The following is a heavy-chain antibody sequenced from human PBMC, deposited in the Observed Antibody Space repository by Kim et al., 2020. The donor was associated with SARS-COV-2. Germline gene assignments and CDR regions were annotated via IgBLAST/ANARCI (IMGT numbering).Heavy chain of an antibody. CDR3: ARLRVGGYNHYYYYGMDV. V-gene: IGHV4-59*08. D-gene: IGHD5-12*01. CDR2: IYYSGST. J-gene: IGHJ6*02. CDR1: GGSISSYY. Sequence: SETLSLTCTVSGGSISSYYWSWIRQPPGKGLEWIGYIYYSGSTNYNPSLKSRVTISVDTSKNQFSLKLSSVTAADTAVYYCARLRVGGYNHYYYYGMDVWGQGTTVTVSS.